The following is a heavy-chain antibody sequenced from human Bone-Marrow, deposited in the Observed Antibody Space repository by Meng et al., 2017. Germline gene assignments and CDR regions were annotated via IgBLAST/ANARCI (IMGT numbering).Heavy chain of an antibody. Sequence: ASVKVSCKASGYTFTNYGITWVRQAPGQGPEWMEWISGYNGNTNYAQKFQGRVTMTRDTSISTAYMELSRLRSDDTAVYYCARTVRNSNFDYWGQGTLVTVSS. CDR3: ARTVRNSNFDY. CDR1: GYTFTNYG. D-gene: IGHD2-21*01. V-gene: IGHV1-18*01. J-gene: IGHJ4*02. CDR2: ISGYNGNT.